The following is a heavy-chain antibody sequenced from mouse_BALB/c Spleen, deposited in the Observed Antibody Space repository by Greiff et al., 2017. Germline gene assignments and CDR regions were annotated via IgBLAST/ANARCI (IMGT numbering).Heavy chain of an antibody. V-gene: IGHV2-3*01. CDR3: ATRHGYATYFDV. Sequence: VQRVESGPGLVAPSQSLSITCTVSGFSLTSYGVSWVRQPPGKGLEWLGVICGDGSTNYYSALISRLSISKDNSKSQVFLQQNSLQTDDTATYYCATRHGYATYFDVWGAGTTVTVSS. J-gene: IGHJ1*01. D-gene: IGHD2-2*01. CDR1: GFSLTSYG. CDR2: ICGDGST.